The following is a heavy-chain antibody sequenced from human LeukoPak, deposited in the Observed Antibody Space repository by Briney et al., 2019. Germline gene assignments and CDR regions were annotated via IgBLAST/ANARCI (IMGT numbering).Heavy chain of an antibody. D-gene: IGHD2-2*01. CDR3: AKGYRLPLDG. J-gene: IGHJ5*02. CDR2: ISSNGGST. CDR1: GFTFSSYA. Sequence: GGSLRLSCSASGFTFSSYAMHWVRQAPGKGLEYVSAISSNGGSTYYADSVKGRFTISRDNSKNTLYLQMNSLRAEDTAVYYCAKGYRLPLDGWGQGTLVTVSS. V-gene: IGHV3-64*04.